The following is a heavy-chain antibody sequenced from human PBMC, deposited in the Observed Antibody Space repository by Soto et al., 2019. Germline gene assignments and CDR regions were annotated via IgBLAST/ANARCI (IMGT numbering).Heavy chain of an antibody. CDR3: ARDYGGEAAGAFDI. CDR1: GGSFSGYY. V-gene: IGHV4-31*11. D-gene: IGHD2-21*01. Sequence: SETLSLTCAVYGGSFSGYYWSWIRQHPGKGLEWIGYIYYSGSTYYNPSLKSRVTISVDTSKNQFSLKLSSVTAADTAVYYCARDYGGEAAGAFDIWGQGTMVTVSS. CDR2: IYYSGST. J-gene: IGHJ3*02.